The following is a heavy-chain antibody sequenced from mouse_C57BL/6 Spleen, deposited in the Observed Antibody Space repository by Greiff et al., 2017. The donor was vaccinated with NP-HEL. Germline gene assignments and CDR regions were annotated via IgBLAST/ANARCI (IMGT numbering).Heavy chain of an antibody. CDR3: ARRGWITTDYYAMDY. J-gene: IGHJ4*01. V-gene: IGHV1-69*01. Sequence: VQLQQPGAELVMPGASVKLSCKASGYTFTSHWMHWVKQRPGQGLEWIGEIDPSDSYTNYNQKFKGKSTLTVDKSSSTAYMQLSSRTSEDSAVYYCARRGWITTDYYAMDYWGQGTSVTVSS. CDR2: IDPSDSYT. D-gene: IGHD2-4*01. CDR1: GYTFTSHW.